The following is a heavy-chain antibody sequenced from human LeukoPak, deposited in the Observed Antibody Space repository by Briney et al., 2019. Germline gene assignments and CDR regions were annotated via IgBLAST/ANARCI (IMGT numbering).Heavy chain of an antibody. CDR3: ARDYERDCSGGSCYHIDY. V-gene: IGHV3-21*06. J-gene: IGHJ4*02. Sequence: SLRLSCAXXGFTFXSYSMNWVRQAPGKGLEWVSSISTSSSYIYYADSVKGRVTISRDNAKNSLYLQMNSLRAEDTAVYYCARDYERDCSGGSCYHIDYWGQGALVTVSS. CDR1: GFTFXSYS. CDR2: ISTSSSYI. D-gene: IGHD2-15*01.